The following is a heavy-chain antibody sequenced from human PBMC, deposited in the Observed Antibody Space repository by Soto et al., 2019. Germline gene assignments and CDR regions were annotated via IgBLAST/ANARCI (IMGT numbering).Heavy chain of an antibody. CDR1: GGSISSSRYY. J-gene: IGHJ5*02. D-gene: IGHD6-19*01. V-gene: IGHV4-39*01. CDR3: ARHNSDSSGWDYWWFDP. Sequence: SETLSLTCTVSGGSISSSRYYWGWIRQPPGKGLEWIGSIYYSGSTYYNPSLKSRVTISVDTSKNQFSLKLSSVTAADTAVYYCARHNSDSSGWDYWWFDPWGQGTLVTVS. CDR2: IYYSGST.